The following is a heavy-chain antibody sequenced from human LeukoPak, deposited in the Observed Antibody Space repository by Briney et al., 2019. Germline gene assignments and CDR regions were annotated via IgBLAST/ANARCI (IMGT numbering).Heavy chain of an antibody. Sequence: GRSLRLSCAASGFTFSSYGMHWVRQAPGKGLEWVAVIWYDGSNKYYADSVKGRFTISRDNSKNTLYLQMNSLRAEDTAVYYCARDGESGWNIGNYFDYWGQGTLVTVSS. J-gene: IGHJ4*02. CDR2: IWYDGSNK. CDR1: GFTFSSYG. CDR3: ARDGESGWNIGNYFDY. V-gene: IGHV3-33*01. D-gene: IGHD6-19*01.